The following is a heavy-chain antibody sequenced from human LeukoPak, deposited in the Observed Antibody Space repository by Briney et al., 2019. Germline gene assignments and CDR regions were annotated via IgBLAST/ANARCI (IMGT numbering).Heavy chain of an antibody. CDR3: ARGPSGYHNT. J-gene: IGHJ4*02. CDR2: ISSSGSTI. CDR1: GFTFSTYG. D-gene: IGHD5-12*01. Sequence: GGSLRLSCAASGFTFSTYGMNWVRQAPGKGLEWVSYISSSGSTIYYADSVKGRFTISRDNSKNTLYLQMNSLRAEDTAVYYCARGPSGYHNTGGQGTLVTVSS. V-gene: IGHV3-48*01.